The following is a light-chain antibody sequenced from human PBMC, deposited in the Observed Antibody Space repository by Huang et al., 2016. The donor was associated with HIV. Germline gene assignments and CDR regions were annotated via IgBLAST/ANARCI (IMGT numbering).Light chain of an antibody. J-gene: IGKJ2*01. Sequence: EIVLTQSPDTLSLSPGERATLSCRASHSVSAAYLAWFQQKPGQAPRLLIYSASYRATGVPDRFSGSASGTDFTLTINKLEPDDFAVYHCHQYGQSPYTFGQGTRLE. V-gene: IGKV3-20*01. CDR1: HSVSAAY. CDR2: SAS. CDR3: HQYGQSPYT.